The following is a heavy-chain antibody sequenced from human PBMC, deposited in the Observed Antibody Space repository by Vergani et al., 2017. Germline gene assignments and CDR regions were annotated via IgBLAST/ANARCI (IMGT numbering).Heavy chain of an antibody. V-gene: IGHV3-9*01. Sequence: EVQLVESGGGLVQPGRSLRLSCAASGFTFDDYAMHWVRQAPGKGLEWVSGISWNSGSIGYADSVKGLFTISRDNAKNSLYLQMNSLRAEDTALYYCAKGILWFGELDYWGQGTLVTVSS. CDR3: AKGILWFGELDY. D-gene: IGHD3-10*01. CDR1: GFTFDDYA. CDR2: ISWNSGSI. J-gene: IGHJ4*02.